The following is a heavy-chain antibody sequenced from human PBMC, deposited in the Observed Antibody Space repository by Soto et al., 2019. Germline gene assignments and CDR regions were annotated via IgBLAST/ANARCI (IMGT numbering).Heavy chain of an antibody. CDR3: ARGLLLWFGELSPPHYYGMDV. CDR2: ISYDGSNK. J-gene: IGHJ6*02. Sequence: GGSLRLSCAASGFTFSSYAMHWVRQAPGKGLEWVAVISYDGSNKYYADSVKGRFTISRDNSKNTLYLQMNSLRAEDTAVYYCARGLLLWFGELSPPHYYGMDVWGQGTTVTVS. CDR1: GFTFSSYA. D-gene: IGHD3-10*01. V-gene: IGHV3-30-3*01.